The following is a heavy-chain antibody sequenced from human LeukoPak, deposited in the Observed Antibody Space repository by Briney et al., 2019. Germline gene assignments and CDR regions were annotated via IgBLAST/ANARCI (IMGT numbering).Heavy chain of an antibody. CDR1: RYTFTGYY. V-gene: IGHV1-18*04. CDR2: ISAYSGHT. J-gene: IGHJ4*02. D-gene: IGHD1-14*01. CDR3: VREGEAATTGDY. Sequence: ASVKVSCKASRYTFTGYYMHWVRQAPGQGLEWVGWISAYSGHTNYAQRVQGRLTMTTDRSTSTAYMELRGLRSDDTAVYYCVREGEAATTGDYWGQGTLVTVSS.